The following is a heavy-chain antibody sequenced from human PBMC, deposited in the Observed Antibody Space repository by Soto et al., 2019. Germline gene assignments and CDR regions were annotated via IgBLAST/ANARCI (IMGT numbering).Heavy chain of an antibody. CDR2: INPSGDST. CDR1: GYTFTGYY. J-gene: IGHJ4*02. CDR3: ARATRSGSPHFDH. Sequence: ASVKVSCKASGYTFTGYYVHWVRQAPGQGLEWMGIINPSGDSTSYAQEFQGRVTMTRETSTSTLYMELSSLRSEDAAVYYCARATRSGSPHFDHWGQGTLVTVSS. V-gene: IGHV1-46*01. D-gene: IGHD5-12*01.